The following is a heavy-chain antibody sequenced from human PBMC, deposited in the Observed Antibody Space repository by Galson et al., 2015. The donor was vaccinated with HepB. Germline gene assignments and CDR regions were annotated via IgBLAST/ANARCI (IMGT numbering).Heavy chain of an antibody. CDR1: GFTFSTYA. J-gene: IGHJ4*02. V-gene: IGHV3-23*01. CDR2: ISGSSGST. CDR3: AKFMVTYYYDSSGYYYGAFDY. D-gene: IGHD3-22*01. Sequence: SLRLSCAASGFTFSTYAMSWVRQAPGKGLEWVSAISGSSGSTYYADSVKGRFTISRDNSKNTLYLQMNSLRAEDTAVYCCAKFMVTYYYDSSGYYYGAFDYWGQGTLVTVSS.